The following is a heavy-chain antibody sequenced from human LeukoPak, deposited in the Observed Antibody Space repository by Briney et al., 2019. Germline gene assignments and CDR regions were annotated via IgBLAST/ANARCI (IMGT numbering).Heavy chain of an antibody. CDR3: ATARVGRYYDFWSVI. D-gene: IGHD3-3*01. Sequence: GGSLRLSCAASGFTFSSYSMNWVRQAPGKGLEWVSYISSSSSTIYYADSVKGRFTISRDNAKNSLYLQMNSLRAEDTAVYYCATARVGRYYDFWSVIWGRRIMVTVSS. J-gene: IGHJ3*02. V-gene: IGHV3-48*01. CDR2: ISSSSSTI. CDR1: GFTFSSYS.